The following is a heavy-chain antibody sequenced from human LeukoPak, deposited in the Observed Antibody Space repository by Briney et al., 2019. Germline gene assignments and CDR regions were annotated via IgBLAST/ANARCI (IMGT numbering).Heavy chain of an antibody. CDR1: GFTFSNYW. D-gene: IGHD5-12*01. CDR2: INGDGSSI. CDR3: VREGRVSGYDFDC. V-gene: IGHV3-74*03. J-gene: IGHJ4*02. Sequence: GGSLRLSCAASGFTFSNYWMHWVRQVPGKGLVWVSRINGDGSSITYADSVKGRFTISRDNARNTLYLQMNSLRVEDTAVYYCVREGRVSGYDFDCWGQGTLVTVSS.